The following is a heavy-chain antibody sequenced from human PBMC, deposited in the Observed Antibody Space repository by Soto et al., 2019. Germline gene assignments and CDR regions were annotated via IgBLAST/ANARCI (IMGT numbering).Heavy chain of an antibody. CDR1: GGSISSYY. Sequence: PSETLSLTCTVSGGSISSYYWSWVRQPPGKGLEWIGEIYHSGSTNYNPSLKSRVTISVDKSKNQFSLKLSSVSAADTAVYYCARAYSYGNRAFDYWGQGTLVTVSS. CDR3: ARAYSYGNRAFDY. CDR2: IYHSGST. V-gene: IGHV4-4*02. D-gene: IGHD5-18*01. J-gene: IGHJ4*02.